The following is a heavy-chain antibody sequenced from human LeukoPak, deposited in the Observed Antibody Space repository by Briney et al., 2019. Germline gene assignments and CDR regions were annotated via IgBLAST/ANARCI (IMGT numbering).Heavy chain of an antibody. CDR2: ISYSGSA. CDR3: ARHSSGWYMSLDY. J-gene: IGHJ4*02. D-gene: IGHD6-19*01. Sequence: SETLSLTCTVSGGSLSNYYWTWIRQPPGKGLEWIGYISYSGSANYNPSLKSRLTISVGSSKNRFFLNLRSVTAADTAVYYCARHSSGWYMSLDYWGQGTLVTVSS. V-gene: IGHV4-59*01. CDR1: GGSLSNYY.